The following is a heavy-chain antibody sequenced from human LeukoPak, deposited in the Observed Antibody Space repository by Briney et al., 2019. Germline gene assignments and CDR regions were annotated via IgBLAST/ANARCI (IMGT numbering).Heavy chain of an antibody. CDR1: GGSFSGYY. V-gene: IGHV4-34*01. D-gene: IGHD3-22*01. Sequence: SETLSLTCAVYGGSFSGYYWSWIRQPPGKGLEWIGEINHSGSTNYNPSLKSRVTISVGTSKNQFSLKLSSVTAADTAVYYCARGAYYYDSSGYYLGYYYYYMDVWGKGTTVTVSS. CDR3: ARGAYYYDSSGYYLGYYYYYMDV. CDR2: INHSGST. J-gene: IGHJ6*03.